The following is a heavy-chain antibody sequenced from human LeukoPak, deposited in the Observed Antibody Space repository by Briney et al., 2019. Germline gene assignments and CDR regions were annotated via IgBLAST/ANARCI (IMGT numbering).Heavy chain of an antibody. CDR3: ARDGRLEGCGGDCYPDY. D-gene: IGHD2-21*01. Sequence: SETLSLTCGVSGYSISSGYYWGWIRQPPGKGLEWIGSIYHGGSTYYNPSLKSRVTISVDTSRNQFSLKLSSVTAADTAVYYCARDGRLEGCGGDCYPDYWGQGTLVTVSS. CDR2: IYHGGST. J-gene: IGHJ4*02. CDR1: GYSISSGYY. V-gene: IGHV4-38-2*02.